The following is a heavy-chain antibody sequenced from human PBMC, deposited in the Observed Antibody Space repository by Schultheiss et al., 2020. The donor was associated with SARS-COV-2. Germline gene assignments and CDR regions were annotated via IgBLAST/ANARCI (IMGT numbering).Heavy chain of an antibody. CDR2: ISGSGGST. V-gene: IGHV3-23*01. Sequence: AGSLRLSCAASGFTFSSYAMSWVRQAPGKGLEWVSAISGSGGSTYYADSVKGRFTISRDNIRNTLYLQMNSLRPEDTAVYYCGRGPGGYTSYFDYWGQGTLVTVSS. D-gene: IGHD3-22*01. CDR1: GFTFSSYA. J-gene: IGHJ4*02. CDR3: GRGPGGYTSYFDY.